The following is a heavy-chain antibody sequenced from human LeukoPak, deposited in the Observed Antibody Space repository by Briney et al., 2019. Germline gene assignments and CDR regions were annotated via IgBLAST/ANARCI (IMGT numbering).Heavy chain of an antibody. V-gene: IGHV5-51*01. CDR3: ARLGIAAAGLLGPVEIDY. Sequence: GESLKISCKGSEYSFTSYWIGWVRQMPGKGLEWMGIIYPGDSDTRYSPSFQGQVTISADKSISTAYLQWSSLKASDTAMYYCARLGIAAAGLLGPVEIDYWGQGTLVTVSS. CDR2: IYPGDSDT. D-gene: IGHD6-13*01. J-gene: IGHJ4*02. CDR1: EYSFTSYW.